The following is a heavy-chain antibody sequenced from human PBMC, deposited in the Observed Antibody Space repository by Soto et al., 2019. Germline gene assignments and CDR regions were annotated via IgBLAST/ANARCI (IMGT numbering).Heavy chain of an antibody. CDR3: ARSEMGYRNGYYYFGMDV. V-gene: IGHV3-30-3*01. Sequence: PGGSLRLSGAASGFTFSSYAMHWVRQAPGQGLEWVAVISNDGVNKYYADSVQGRFTISRDNSKNTLDLQMNSLRAEDTAVYYCARSEMGYRNGYYYFGMDVWGQGTTVTVS. CDR1: GFTFSSYA. CDR2: ISNDGVNK. J-gene: IGHJ6*02. D-gene: IGHD5-18*01.